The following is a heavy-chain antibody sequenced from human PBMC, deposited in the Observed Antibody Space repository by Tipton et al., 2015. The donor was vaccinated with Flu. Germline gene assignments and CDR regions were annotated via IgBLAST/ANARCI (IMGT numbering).Heavy chain of an antibody. D-gene: IGHD4-17*01. J-gene: IGHJ5*02. CDR2: IYHSGST. Sequence: TLSLTCAVSGYSISSGYYWGWIRQPPGKGLEWIGGIYHSGSTYYNPSLKSRVTISVDTSKNQFSLKLSSVTAADTAVYYCARGDYGDYVWSRGWFDPWGQGTLVTVSS. CDR3: ARGDYGDYVWSRGWFDP. CDR1: GYSISSGYY. V-gene: IGHV4-38-2*01.